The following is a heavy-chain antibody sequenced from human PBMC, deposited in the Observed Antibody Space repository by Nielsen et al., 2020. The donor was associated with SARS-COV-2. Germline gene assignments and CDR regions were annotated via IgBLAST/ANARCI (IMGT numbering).Heavy chain of an antibody. D-gene: IGHD3-10*01. CDR1: GYTFTSYY. J-gene: IGHJ4*02. Sequence: ASVKVSCKASGYTFTSYYMHWVRQAPGHGLEWMGIINPSGGSTNYARNFQGRVAMTRDTSTSTVYMELSSLRSEDTAVYYCARDFYYGSGSYYNHPDYWGQGTLVTVSS. CDR3: ARDFYYGSGSYYNHPDY. CDR2: INPSGGST. V-gene: IGHV1-46*01.